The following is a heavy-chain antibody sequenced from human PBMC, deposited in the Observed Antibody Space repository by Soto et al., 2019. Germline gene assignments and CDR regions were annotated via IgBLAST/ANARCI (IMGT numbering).Heavy chain of an antibody. J-gene: IGHJ4*02. CDR2: IYYSGST. V-gene: IGHV4-31*03. Sequence: SETLSLTCTVSGGSISSGGYYWSWIRQHPGKGLEWIGYIYYSGSTYYNPSLKSRVTISVDTSKNQFSLKLSSVTAADTAVYYCARFGHSYGYLDFDYWGQGTLVTVSS. D-gene: IGHD5-18*01. CDR1: GGSISSGGYY. CDR3: ARFGHSYGYLDFDY.